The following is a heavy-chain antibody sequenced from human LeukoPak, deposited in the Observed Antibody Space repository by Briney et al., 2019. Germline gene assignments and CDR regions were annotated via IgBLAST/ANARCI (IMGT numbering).Heavy chain of an antibody. Sequence: SGGSLRLSCVASGFPFSTYAMSWVRQAPGKGLEWDSSIFGSTGSTYYADSVKGRVTVSRDNSRNTVYLQMNSLRGEDTAVYYCARDRTYHSDFTAYYFSPPLQQYWGQGTLVTVSS. CDR1: GFPFSTYA. D-gene: IGHD3-22*01. V-gene: IGHV3-23*01. J-gene: IGHJ4*02. CDR2: IFGSTGST. CDR3: ARDRTYHSDFTAYYFSPPLQQY.